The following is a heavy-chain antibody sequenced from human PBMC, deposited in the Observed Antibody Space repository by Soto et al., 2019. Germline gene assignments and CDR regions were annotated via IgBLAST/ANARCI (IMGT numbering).Heavy chain of an antibody. Sequence: QVQLVESGGGVVQPGRSLRLSCAASGFTFSSYGMHWVRQAPGKGLEWVAVISYDGSNKYYADSVKGRFTISRDNSKNPPYLQMNRLRADGTAVYYWAKEGYYDILTGYVIPPDYLGQGTLVTVSS. V-gene: IGHV3-30*18. J-gene: IGHJ4*02. D-gene: IGHD3-9*01. CDR3: AKEGYYDILTGYVIPPDY. CDR2: ISYDGSNK. CDR1: GFTFSSYG.